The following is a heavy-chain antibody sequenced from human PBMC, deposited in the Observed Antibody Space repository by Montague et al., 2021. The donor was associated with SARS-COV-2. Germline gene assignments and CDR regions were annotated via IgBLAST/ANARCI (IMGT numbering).Heavy chain of an antibody. CDR1: GVSITTYY. D-gene: IGHD3-22*01. CDR3: ARVDSSGPGEY. J-gene: IGHJ4*02. Sequence: SETLSLTCTVSGVSITTYYWSWIRQPPGKGLEWVGYISDSGSTKYNPSLQSRVTISVDTARNQFSLKLLSVTAADTAFYYCARVDSSGPGEYWGQGILVSVSS. CDR2: ISDSGST. V-gene: IGHV4-59*08.